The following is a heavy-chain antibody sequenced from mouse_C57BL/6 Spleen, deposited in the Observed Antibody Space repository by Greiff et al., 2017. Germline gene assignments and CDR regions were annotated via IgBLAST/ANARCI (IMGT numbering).Heavy chain of an antibody. J-gene: IGHJ4*01. D-gene: IGHD2-1*01. CDR2: IDPENGDT. Sequence: LVESGAELVRPGASVKLSCTASGFNIKDDYMHWVKQRPEQGLEWIGWIDPENGDTEYASKFQGKATITADTSSNTAYLQLSSLTSEDTAVYYCTTGAIYYVAMDYWGQGTSGTVSS. CDR3: TTGAIYYVAMDY. CDR1: GFNIKDDY. V-gene: IGHV14-4*01.